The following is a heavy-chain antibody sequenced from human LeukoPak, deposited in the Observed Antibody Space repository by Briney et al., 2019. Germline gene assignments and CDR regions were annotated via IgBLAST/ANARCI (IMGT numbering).Heavy chain of an antibody. V-gene: IGHV4-59*08. CDR3: ARGDSSSPGDFDY. CDR2: IYYSGST. Sequence: SETLSLTCTVSGGSISSYYWSWIRQPPGKGLEWVGYIYYSGSTNYNPSLKSRITISVDTSKNHFSLKVSSVTAADTAVYYCARGDSSSPGDFDYWGQGTLVTVSS. J-gene: IGHJ4*02. D-gene: IGHD6-13*01. CDR1: GGSISSYY.